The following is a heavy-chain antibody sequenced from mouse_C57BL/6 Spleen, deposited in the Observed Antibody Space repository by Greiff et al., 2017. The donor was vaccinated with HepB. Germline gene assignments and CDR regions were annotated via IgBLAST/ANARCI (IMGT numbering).Heavy chain of an antibody. Sequence: QVQLQQPGAELVKPGASVKMSCKASGYTFTSYWITWVKQRPGQGLEWIGDIYPGSGSTNYNEKFKSKATLTVDTSSSTAYMQLSSLTSEDSAVYYCARDGYDENYFDDWGQGTTLTVSS. J-gene: IGHJ2*01. CDR1: GYTFTSYW. CDR2: IYPGSGST. V-gene: IGHV1-55*01. D-gene: IGHD2-2*01. CDR3: ARDGYDENYFDD.